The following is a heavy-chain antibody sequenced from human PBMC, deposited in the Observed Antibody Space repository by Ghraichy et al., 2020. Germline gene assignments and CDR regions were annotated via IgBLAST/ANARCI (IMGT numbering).Heavy chain of an antibody. J-gene: IGHJ4*02. CDR3: ARMGGYKDPLWY. V-gene: IGHV4-59*02. CDR2: IFYSWST. CDR1: GTSVRSYF. Sequence: SQTLSLTCTVSGTSVRSYFWSWIRQPPGKGLEWIGDIFYSWSTNYNPSLKSRVTISIDASSNQFSLNLSSVTAADTAVYYCARMGGYKDPLWYWGQGTLVAVSS. D-gene: IGHD3-10*01.